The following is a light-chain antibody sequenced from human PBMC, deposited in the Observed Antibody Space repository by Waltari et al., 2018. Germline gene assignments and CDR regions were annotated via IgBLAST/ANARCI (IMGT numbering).Light chain of an antibody. Sequence: EIVLTQSPLSLPVPPGEPASISCTPNQSLLYSNGYNYLDWYLQKPGQSPPLLIYLGSNRASGVPDRFSGSGSGTDFTLKITRVEAEDVGVYYCMQALQTPLTFGGGTKVEIK. CDR3: MQALQTPLT. J-gene: IGKJ4*01. V-gene: IGKV2-28*01. CDR1: QSLLYSNGYNY. CDR2: LGS.